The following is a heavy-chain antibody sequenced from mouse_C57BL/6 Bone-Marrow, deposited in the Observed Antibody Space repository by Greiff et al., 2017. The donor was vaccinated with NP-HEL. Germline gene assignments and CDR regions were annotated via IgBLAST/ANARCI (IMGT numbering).Heavy chain of an antibody. CDR1: GYSITSDY. Sequence: EVQVVESGPGLAKPSQTLSLTCSVTGYSITSDYWNWIRKFPGNKLEYMGYISYSGSTYYNPSLKSRISIPRDTSKNQYYLQLNSVTTEDTATYYCARSPLWLRRNYYAMDYWGQGTSVTVSS. D-gene: IGHD2-2*01. CDR2: ISYSGST. J-gene: IGHJ4*01. CDR3: ARSPLWLRRNYYAMDY. V-gene: IGHV3-8*01.